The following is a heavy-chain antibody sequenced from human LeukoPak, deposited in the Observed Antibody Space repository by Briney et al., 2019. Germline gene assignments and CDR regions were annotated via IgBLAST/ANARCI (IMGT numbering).Heavy chain of an antibody. V-gene: IGHV3-7*01. D-gene: IGHD6-6*01. Sequence: GGSLRLSCAASGFIFRNYWMSWVRQAPGKGLEWVANIKQDGSVIYYVDSVKGRFTISRDNAKNSVYLQINSLRAEDTAVYYCARIGYSSSSFDYWGQGTLVTVSS. CDR2: IKQDGSVI. CDR3: ARIGYSSSSFDY. J-gene: IGHJ4*02. CDR1: GFIFRNYW.